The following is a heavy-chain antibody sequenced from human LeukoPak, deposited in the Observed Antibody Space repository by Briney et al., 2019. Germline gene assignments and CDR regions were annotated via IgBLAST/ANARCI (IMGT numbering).Heavy chain of an antibody. CDR3: ARTGAVAGEWCFDL. Sequence: SETLSLTCAVSGYSISSSNWWGWIRQPTGKGLEWIGYIYYSGSTYYNPSLESRVTLSVDTSNNQFSLKLSSVTAVDTAVYYCARTGAVAGEWCFDLWGRGTLVTVSS. V-gene: IGHV4-28*01. CDR1: GYSISSSNW. D-gene: IGHD6-19*01. CDR2: IYYSGST. J-gene: IGHJ2*01.